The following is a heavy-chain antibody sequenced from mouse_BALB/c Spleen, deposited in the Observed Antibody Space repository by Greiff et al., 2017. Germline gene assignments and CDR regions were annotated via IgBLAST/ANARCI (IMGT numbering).Heavy chain of an antibody. V-gene: IGHV5-4*02. J-gene: IGHJ2*01. CDR1: GFTFSDYY. CDR3: AREGDGYYVDY. D-gene: IGHD2-3*01. CDR2: ISDGGSYT. Sequence: EVQLQESGGGLVKPGGSLKLSCAASGFTFSDYYMYWVRQTPEKRLEWVATISDGGSYTYYPDSVKGRFTISRDNAKNNLYLQMSSLKSEDTAMYYCAREGDGYYVDYWGQGTTLTVSS.